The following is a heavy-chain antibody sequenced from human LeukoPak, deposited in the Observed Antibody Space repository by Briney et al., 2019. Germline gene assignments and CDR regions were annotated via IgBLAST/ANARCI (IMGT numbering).Heavy chain of an antibody. V-gene: IGHV3-33*01. CDR2: IWYDGSNK. J-gene: IGHJ6*02. CDR3: ARDNYYYYGMDV. CDR1: GFTFSSYG. Sequence: PGGSLRLSCAASGFTFSSYGMHWVRQAPGKGLEWVAVIWYDGSNKYYADSVKGRFTISRDNSKNTLYLQMNSLRAEDTAVYYCARDNYYYYGMDVWGQGTTVTVSS.